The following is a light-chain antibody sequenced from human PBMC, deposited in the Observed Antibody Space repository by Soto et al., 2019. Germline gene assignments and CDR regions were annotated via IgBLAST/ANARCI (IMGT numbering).Light chain of an antibody. CDR3: QQFSSYPLT. CDR1: QSVSNNY. J-gene: IGKJ4*01. Sequence: EIVLTQSPGTLSLSPGERATISCRASQSVSNNYLAWYQQKPGQAPRLLIYGASNRATGIPDRFSGGGSGTDFTLTISRLEPEGFAVYYCQQFSSYPLTFGGGTKVDNK. CDR2: GAS. V-gene: IGKV3-20*01.